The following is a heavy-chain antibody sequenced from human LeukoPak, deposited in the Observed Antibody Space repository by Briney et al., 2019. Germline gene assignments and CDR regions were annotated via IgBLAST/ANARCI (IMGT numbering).Heavy chain of an antibody. J-gene: IGHJ3*02. V-gene: IGHV3-21*01. CDR3: AARGDYEHTFDI. D-gene: IGHD4-17*01. Sequence: PGGSLRLSCATSGFTFSSYSMNWVRQAPGKGLEWVSSISSSSSYIYYADSMKGRFTISRDNAKNSLYLQMNSLRAEDTAVYYCAARGDYEHTFDIWGQGTMVTVSS. CDR2: ISSSSSYI. CDR1: GFTFSSYS.